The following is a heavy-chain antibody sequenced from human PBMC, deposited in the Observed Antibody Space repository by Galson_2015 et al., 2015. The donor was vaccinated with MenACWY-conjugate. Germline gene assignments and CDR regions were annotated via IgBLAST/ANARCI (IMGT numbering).Heavy chain of an antibody. D-gene: IGHD6-13*01. CDR1: GLTFSKNG. CDR3: ASYRTWYSSPYYYMDV. V-gene: IGHV3-33*08. CDR2: IWYDGSNR. J-gene: IGHJ6*03. Sequence: SLRLSCAASGLTFSKNGMHWVRQAPGKGLEWVAVIWYDGSNRFYADSVRGRFTISRDNSNNMVFLQMNSLKAEDTAVYYCASYRTWYSSPYYYMDVWGKGTTVTVSS.